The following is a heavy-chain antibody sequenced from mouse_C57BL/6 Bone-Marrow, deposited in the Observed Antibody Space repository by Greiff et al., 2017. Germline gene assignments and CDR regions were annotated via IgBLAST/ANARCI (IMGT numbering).Heavy chain of an antibody. Sequence: EVQLVESGGGLVKPGGSLKLSCAASGFTFSDYGMHWVRQAPEKGLEWVAYISSGSSTIYYADTVKGRFTIARDNAKNTLFLQITRLRSEDTAMYYCARGVYYFDYWGQGTTLTVSS. CDR2: ISSGSSTI. CDR1: GFTFSDYG. CDR3: ARGVYYFDY. J-gene: IGHJ2*01. V-gene: IGHV5-17*01.